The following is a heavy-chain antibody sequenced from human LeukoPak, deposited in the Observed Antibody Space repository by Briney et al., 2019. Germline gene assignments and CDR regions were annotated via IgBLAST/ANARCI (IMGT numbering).Heavy chain of an antibody. J-gene: IGHJ6*02. D-gene: IGHD6-13*01. Sequence: GGSLRLSCAASGFTFSSYAMSWVRQAPGKGPEWVSAISGSGGSTYYADSVKGRFTISRDNSKNTLYLQMNSLRAEDTAVYYCAKIQQLVLYGMDVWGQGTTVTVSS. V-gene: IGHV3-23*01. CDR2: ISGSGGST. CDR1: GFTFSSYA. CDR3: AKIQQLVLYGMDV.